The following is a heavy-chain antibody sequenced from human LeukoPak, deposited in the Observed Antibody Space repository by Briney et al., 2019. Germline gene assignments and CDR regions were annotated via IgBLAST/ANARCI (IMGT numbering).Heavy chain of an antibody. V-gene: IGHV5-51*01. CDR3: ARRLGDCTNGVCTYYFDY. D-gene: IGHD2-8*01. J-gene: IGHJ4*02. CDR1: GYSFTSYW. CDR2: IYPGDSDT. Sequence: GEPLKISCKGSGYSFTSYWIGWVRQMPGKGLEWMGIIYPGDSDTRYSPSFQGQVTISADKSISTAYLQWSSLKASDTAMYYCARRLGDCTNGVCTYYFDYWGQGTLVTVSS.